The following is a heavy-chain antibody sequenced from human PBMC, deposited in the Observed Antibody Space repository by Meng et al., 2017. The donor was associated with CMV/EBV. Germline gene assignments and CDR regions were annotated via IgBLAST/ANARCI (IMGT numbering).Heavy chain of an antibody. D-gene: IGHD1-14*01. Sequence: QVHRVESGGEVKKPGGAVKSSCKTSVYTFTSYWISWVLQAPGQGLEWMGWISVYNGHTNFAQNLQGRVTMTTDTSTSTAYVELRSLRSDDTAIYYCARGVPLAIITSFDYWGQGTLVTVSS. J-gene: IGHJ4*01. V-gene: IGHV1-18*01. CDR1: VYTFTSYW. CDR3: ARGVPLAIITSFDY. CDR2: ISVYNGHT.